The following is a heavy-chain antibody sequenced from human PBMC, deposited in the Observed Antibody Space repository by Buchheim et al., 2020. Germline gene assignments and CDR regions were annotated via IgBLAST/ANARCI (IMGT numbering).Heavy chain of an antibody. CDR3: ARGPPSEWVF. J-gene: IGHJ4*02. D-gene: IGHD2-8*01. CDR1: GFTFSNYW. V-gene: IGHV3-7*01. CDR2: INTDGSDT. Sequence: EVQLVESGGGLAQPGGSLRLSCAASGFTFSNYWMSWVRQAPGKSLEWVANINTDGSDTYYADSVKGRFTISRDQAKNSVYLQMNIVRVEESSVDYCARGPPSEWVFWGQGT.